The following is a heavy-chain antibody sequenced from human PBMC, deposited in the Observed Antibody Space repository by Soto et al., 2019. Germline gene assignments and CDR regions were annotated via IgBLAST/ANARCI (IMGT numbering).Heavy chain of an antibody. CDR1: GFTFSSFA. Sequence: EVQLLESGGGLVQPGGSLRLSCAASGFTFSSFAMSWVRQAPGKGLEWVSAIGSRGDSTYYADSVKGRFTISRDNSKNTLYRQMNSLRAEDTAVYYCATALIYGYNSGRPFDYWCQGTLVTVSS. V-gene: IGHV3-23*01. CDR2: IGSRGDST. CDR3: ATALIYGYNSGRPFDY. J-gene: IGHJ4*02. D-gene: IGHD6-19*01.